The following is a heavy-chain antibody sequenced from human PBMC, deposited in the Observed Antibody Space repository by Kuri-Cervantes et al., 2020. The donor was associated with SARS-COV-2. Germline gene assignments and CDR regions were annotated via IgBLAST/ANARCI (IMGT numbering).Heavy chain of an antibody. Sequence: ASVKVSCKASGYTLTSYGISWVRQAPGQGLEWMGWINPNSGGTNYAQKFQGRVTMTRDTSISTAYMELSRLRSDDTAVYYCARDPLVVVPAAIEFDPWGQGTLVTVSS. CDR3: ARDPLVVVPAAIEFDP. V-gene: IGHV1-2*02. J-gene: IGHJ5*02. CDR2: INPNSGGT. D-gene: IGHD2-2*01. CDR1: GYTLTSYG.